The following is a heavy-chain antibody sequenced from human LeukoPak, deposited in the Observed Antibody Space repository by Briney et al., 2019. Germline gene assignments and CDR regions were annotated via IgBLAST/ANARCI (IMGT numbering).Heavy chain of an antibody. CDR2: IYYSGST. CDR1: GGSISSSSYY. CDR3: ARASRHYYSSSWIDY. Sequence: PSETLSLTCTVSGGSISSSSYYWGWIRQPPGKGLEWIGSIYYSGSTYYNPSLKSRVTISVDTSKNQFSLKLSSVTAADTAVYYCARASRHYYSSSWIDYWGQGTLVTVSS. D-gene: IGHD6-13*01. V-gene: IGHV4-39*07. J-gene: IGHJ4*02.